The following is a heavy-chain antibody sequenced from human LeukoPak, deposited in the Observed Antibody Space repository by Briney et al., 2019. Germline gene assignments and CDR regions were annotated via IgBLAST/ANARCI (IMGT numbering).Heavy chain of an antibody. V-gene: IGHV4-39*07. D-gene: IGHD6-13*01. Sequence: SETLSLTCTVSGGSISSGDYYSGWIRQPPGRGLEWIVNIYYSGSTYYNPSLKSRVTISVDTSKNQFSLKLTSVPAADTAVYYCARGVWYSSSWSDYMDVWGKGTTVTVSS. CDR3: ARGVWYSSSWSDYMDV. CDR2: IYYSGST. CDR1: GGSISSGDYY. J-gene: IGHJ6*03.